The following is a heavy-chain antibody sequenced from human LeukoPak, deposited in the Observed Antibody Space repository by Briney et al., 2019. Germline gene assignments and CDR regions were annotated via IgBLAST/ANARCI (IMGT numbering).Heavy chain of an antibody. J-gene: IGHJ3*02. CDR2: IKGSGDTT. Sequence: GGSLRLSCAASGFTFYEYAMNWVRQSPDKGLEWVAVIKGSGDTTYYAESVKGRFTISRDNSKNTVSLQMNDLRAEDAAIYFCAKGLRYYAVMGDAFDTWGQGTTVAVSS. CDR3: AKGLRYYAVMGDAFDT. CDR1: GFTFYEYA. V-gene: IGHV3-23*01. D-gene: IGHD3-9*01.